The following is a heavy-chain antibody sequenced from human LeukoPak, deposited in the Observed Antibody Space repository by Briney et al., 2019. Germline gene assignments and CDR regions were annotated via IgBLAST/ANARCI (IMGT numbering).Heavy chain of an antibody. J-gene: IGHJ4*02. CDR2: IIPIFGTA. CDR3: ATPLLSGYSNNVYYFDY. V-gene: IGHV1-69*01. D-gene: IGHD4-11*01. Sequence: GASVKVSCKASGGTFSSYAISWVRQAPGQGLEWMGGIIPIFGTANYAQKFQGRVTITADESTSTAYMGLSSLRSEDTAVYYCATPLLSGYSNNVYYFDYWGQGTLVTVSS. CDR1: GGTFSSYA.